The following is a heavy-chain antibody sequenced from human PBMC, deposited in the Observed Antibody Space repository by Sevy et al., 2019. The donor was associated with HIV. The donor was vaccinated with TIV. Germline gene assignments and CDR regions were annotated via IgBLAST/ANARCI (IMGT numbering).Heavy chain of an antibody. CDR2: MRSNANTFAT. CDR1: GFTFSDAA. V-gene: IGHV3-73*01. D-gene: IGHD6-6*01. J-gene: IGHJ6*02. CDR3: TFSSDYYKYGWDV. Sequence: GGFLRLSCAASGFTFSDAAMHCVRQASGKGLERLGRMRSNANTFATAYAAPAKGRFTIARDDSKNTAYLHMSSLRTKDTAIYYSTFSSDYYKYGWDVWGQGTTVPVSS.